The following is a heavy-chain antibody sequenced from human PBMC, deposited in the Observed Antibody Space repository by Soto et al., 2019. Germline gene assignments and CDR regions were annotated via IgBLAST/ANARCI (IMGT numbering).Heavy chain of an antibody. CDR1: CGSISNGGYY. J-gene: IGHJ4*01. V-gene: IGHV4-31*03. D-gene: IGHD3-10*01. Sequence: NPSETLSLTCTVSCGSISNGGYYWNWVRQHPGKGLEWIGYIHYSGSTWYNPSLESRVTISVDTSKDQFSLKLRSVTAADTAVYYCARVRGSGSYAAYYFDSWGQGTLVTVSS. CDR3: ARVRGSGSYAAYYFDS. CDR2: IHYSGST.